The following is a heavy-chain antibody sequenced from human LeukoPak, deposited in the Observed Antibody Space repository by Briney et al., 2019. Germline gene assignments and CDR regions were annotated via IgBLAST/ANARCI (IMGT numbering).Heavy chain of an antibody. CDR2: ISRRGDTT. J-gene: IGHJ4*02. CDR3: SKATGPNSFRYIEY. V-gene: IGHV3-23*01. D-gene: IGHD1-14*01. Sequence: GGSLRLSCGASGFTFSNYAMNWVRQVPGKGLEWLSGISRRGDTTYYTDSGKGRFTISRDNSNNTLYLQMNTLRADDTAVYYCSKATGPNSFRYIEYWGQGTLVTVSS. CDR1: GFTFSNYA.